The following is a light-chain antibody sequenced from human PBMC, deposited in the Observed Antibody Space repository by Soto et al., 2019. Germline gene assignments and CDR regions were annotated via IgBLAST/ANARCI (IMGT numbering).Light chain of an antibody. CDR2: DAS. CDR3: QQYNSYSPEGLT. Sequence: DIQLTQSPSTLSASVGERVTITYRASQTVNTWLAWYQHKPGKAPKLLIYDASVLETGVPSRFSGFSSGTEFTLTISSLQPDDFATYFCQQYNSYSPEGLTFGGGTKVDIK. V-gene: IGKV1-5*01. J-gene: IGKJ4*01. CDR1: QTVNTW.